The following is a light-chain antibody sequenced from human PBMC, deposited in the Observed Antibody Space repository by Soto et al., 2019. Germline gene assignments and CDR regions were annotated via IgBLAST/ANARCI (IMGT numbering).Light chain of an antibody. CDR3: QQSYRSPYT. Sequence: IQLTQSPSSLSASVGDRVTVTCRASQSINIYLNWYQQKPGKAPTLLIYGASTLQSGVPSRFSGGRSRTDFTLTISSQQTEDFATYYCQQSYRSPYTFGQGTKLEI. J-gene: IGKJ2*01. CDR1: QSINIY. CDR2: GAS. V-gene: IGKV1-39*01.